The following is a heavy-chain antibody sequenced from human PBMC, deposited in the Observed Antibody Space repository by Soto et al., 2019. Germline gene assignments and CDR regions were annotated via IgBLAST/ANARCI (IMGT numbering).Heavy chain of an antibody. J-gene: IGHJ6*02. D-gene: IGHD3-16*01. CDR2: LSRGDAR. V-gene: IGHV4-4*02. CDR1: GAPITTTKW. Sequence: QVQLQESGPGLVTPSETLSLTCTVSGAPITTTKWWAWVRLPPGKGLEWLGELSRGDARSSNPSLEGRFTMSLDKSNNPFSLKLTSVSAADTAIYYCATQNISSTWGVWGRGTSVTVSS. CDR3: ATQNISSTWGV.